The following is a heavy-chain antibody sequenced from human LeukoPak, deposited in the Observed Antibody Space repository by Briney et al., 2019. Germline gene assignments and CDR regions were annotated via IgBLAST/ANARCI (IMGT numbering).Heavy chain of an antibody. CDR2: MFTNGDT. J-gene: IGHJ4*02. CDR1: GFTVSSNY. V-gene: IGHV3-66*04. Sequence: GGSLRLSRAASGFTVSSNYMSWVRQAPGKGLEWVSVMFTNGDTNYADSVKGRFTISRDSFKNTLYLQMSSLRAEDTAVYFCARRHYDRTGYYYVDWGQGTLVTVSS. D-gene: IGHD3-22*01. CDR3: ARRHYDRTGYYYVD.